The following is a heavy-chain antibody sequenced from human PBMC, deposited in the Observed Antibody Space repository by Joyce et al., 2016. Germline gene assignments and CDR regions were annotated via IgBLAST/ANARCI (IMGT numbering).Heavy chain of an antibody. CDR1: GYSFSSYA. CDR3: ARGYDFVGDWSDP. Sequence: QVQLVQSGAEVKKPGASVKVSCKASGYSFSSYALHWVRQAPGQRLEWMGWINTGNGYTNYSPKLQGRLTFTKDTSANTACMELSRLRSEDTAIYYCARGYDFVGDWSDPWGQGTGVTVSS. J-gene: IGHJ5*02. D-gene: IGHD3-3*01. CDR2: INTGNGYT. V-gene: IGHV1-3*04.